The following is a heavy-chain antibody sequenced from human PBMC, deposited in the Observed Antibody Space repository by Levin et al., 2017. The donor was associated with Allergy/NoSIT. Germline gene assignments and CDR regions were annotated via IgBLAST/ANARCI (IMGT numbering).Heavy chain of an antibody. D-gene: IGHD3-16*01. CDR2: IKQDGSEK. V-gene: IGHV3-7*01. J-gene: IGHJ4*02. Sequence: GESLKISCVASGFTFTNYWMSWARQAPGKGLEWVANIKQDGSEKNYVDSVKGRFTISRDNTKNSLYLQMNSLRDEDTAMYYCARGGSQTNYWGQGTLVTVSS. CDR1: GFTFTNYW. CDR3: ARGGSQTNY.